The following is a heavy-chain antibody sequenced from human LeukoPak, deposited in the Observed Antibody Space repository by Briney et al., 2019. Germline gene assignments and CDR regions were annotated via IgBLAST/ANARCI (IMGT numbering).Heavy chain of an antibody. CDR1: GFTFSSYS. D-gene: IGHD5-12*01. CDR3: AKAQGAYESLDAFDI. Sequence: GGSLRLSCGAAGFTFSSYSMNWVRQAPGKGLEWVSSISSSSSYIYYADSVKGRFTISRDNAKNSLYLQMNSLRPEDTALFYCAKAQGAYESLDAFDIWGQGTMVTVSS. CDR2: ISSSSSYI. V-gene: IGHV3-21*04. J-gene: IGHJ3*02.